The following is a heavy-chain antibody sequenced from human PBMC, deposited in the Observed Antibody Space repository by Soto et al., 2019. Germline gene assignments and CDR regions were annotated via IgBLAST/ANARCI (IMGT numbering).Heavy chain of an antibody. CDR2: IRQDGSEK. CDR1: GFIFGTSW. J-gene: IGHJ4*02. V-gene: IGHV3-7*01. CDR3: GRNRGIRAPGDK. D-gene: IGHD3-10*01. Sequence: GGSLRLSCVASGFIFGTSWMSWVRLAPGRGLEWVADIRQDGSEKYYVDSVKGRFTISRDNDKNSLFLEMNSLRAEDTAVYYCGRNRGIRAPGDKWGRGSLFTV.